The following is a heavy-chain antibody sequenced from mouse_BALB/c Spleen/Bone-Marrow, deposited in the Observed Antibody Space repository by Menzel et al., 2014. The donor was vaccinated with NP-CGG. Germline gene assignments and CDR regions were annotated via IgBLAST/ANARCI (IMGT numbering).Heavy chain of an antibody. D-gene: IGHD1-1*01. Sequence: EVQGVESGGGLVQPGGSRKLSCAASGFTFSSFGMHWVRQAPEKGLEWVAYISSGSSTIYYADTVKGRFTISRDNPKNILFLQMTSLRSEDTAMYYCARSRFPDYGSSPFDYWGQDTTLTVSS. V-gene: IGHV5-17*02. CDR2: ISSGSSTI. J-gene: IGHJ2*01. CDR3: ARSRFPDYGSSPFDY. CDR1: GFTFSSFG.